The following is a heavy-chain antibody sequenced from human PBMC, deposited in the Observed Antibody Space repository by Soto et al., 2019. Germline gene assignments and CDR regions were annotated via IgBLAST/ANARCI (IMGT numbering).Heavy chain of an antibody. Sequence: SETLSLTCAVSGGSIISNNWWSWVRQPPGKGLEWIGEIYHSGTTNYNPSLKSRVTISVDKSNNQFSLQLISVTAADTAIYYCTYSGASAYWGQGTLVTVS. CDR3: TYSGASAY. J-gene: IGHJ4*02. V-gene: IGHV4-4*02. CDR2: IYHSGTT. CDR1: GGSIISNNW. D-gene: IGHD5-12*01.